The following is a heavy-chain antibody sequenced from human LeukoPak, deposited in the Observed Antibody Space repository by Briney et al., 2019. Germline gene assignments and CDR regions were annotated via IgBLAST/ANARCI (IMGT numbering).Heavy chain of an antibody. CDR3: GRGHDGDYYYYHFLDV. CDR1: GCTFSNYA. J-gene: IGHJ6*03. D-gene: IGHD3-16*01. CDR2: IIPIFGTA. Sequence: SVNVSCKASGCTFSNYAISGVRQPPGQGGEWMGGIIPIFGTANYPQKLQDRVPITTDKATKTAYMELSSLRSEDTVVYCCGRGHDGDYYYYHFLDVWGKGTTVTVSS. V-gene: IGHV1-69*05.